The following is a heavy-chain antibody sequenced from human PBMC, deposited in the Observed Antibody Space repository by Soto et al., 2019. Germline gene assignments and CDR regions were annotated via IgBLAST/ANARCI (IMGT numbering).Heavy chain of an antibody. V-gene: IGHV3-33*01. D-gene: IGHD2-21*02. Sequence: QVQLVESGGGVVQPGRSLRLSCAASGFTFSSYGMHWVRQAPGKGLEWVAGIWYDGSNKYYADSVQGRFTISRDNSKNTLYLQMNSLRAEDTAVYYCARGVTVVTPRGLEWFDPWGQGTLVTVSS. CDR1: GFTFSSYG. J-gene: IGHJ5*02. CDR3: ARGVTVVTPRGLEWFDP. CDR2: IWYDGSNK.